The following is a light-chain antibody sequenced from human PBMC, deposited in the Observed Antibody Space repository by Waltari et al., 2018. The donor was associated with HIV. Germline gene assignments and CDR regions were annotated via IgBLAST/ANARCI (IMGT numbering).Light chain of an antibody. CDR1: RSNIGAGYD. V-gene: IGLV1-40*01. J-gene: IGLJ3*02. Sequence: QSVLTQPPSVSGAPGQRVTISCTGSRSNIGAGYDVHWYQQLPGTAPKLLIYGNNNRPSGVPDRFSGSKSGTSASLAITGLQAEDEADYYCQSYDNSLRGVFGGGTKLTVL. CDR3: QSYDNSLRGV. CDR2: GNN.